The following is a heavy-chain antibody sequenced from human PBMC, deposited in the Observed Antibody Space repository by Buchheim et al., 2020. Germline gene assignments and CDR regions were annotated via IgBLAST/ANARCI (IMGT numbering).Heavy chain of an antibody. CDR2: INHSGST. CDR3: ARVGRQQLVPYYFDY. D-gene: IGHD6-13*01. V-gene: IGHV4-34*01. CDR1: GGSFSGYY. Sequence: QVQLQQWGAGLLKPSETLSLTCAVYGGSFSGYYWSWIRQPPGKGLEWIGEINHSGSTNYNPSLKSRVTISVDTTKNQFFLKLSSVTAADTAVYYCARVGRQQLVPYYFDYWGQGTL. J-gene: IGHJ4*02.